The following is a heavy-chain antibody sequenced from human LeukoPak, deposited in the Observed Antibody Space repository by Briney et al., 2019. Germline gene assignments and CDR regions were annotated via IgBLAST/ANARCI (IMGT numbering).Heavy chain of an antibody. Sequence: SGGSLRLSCAASGFTFSSYAMSWVRQAPGKGLEWVSAISGSGGSTYYADSVKGRFTISRDNSKNTLYLQMNSLRAEDTAVYYCAKDRTYYDGSGLTHDYWGQGTLVTVSS. CDR3: AKDRTYYDGSGLTHDY. D-gene: IGHD3-22*01. J-gene: IGHJ4*02. CDR2: ISGSGGST. CDR1: GFTFSSYA. V-gene: IGHV3-23*01.